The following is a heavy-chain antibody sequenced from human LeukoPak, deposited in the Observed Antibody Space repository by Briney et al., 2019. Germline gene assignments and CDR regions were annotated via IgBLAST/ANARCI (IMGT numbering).Heavy chain of an antibody. V-gene: IGHV3-74*01. Sequence: GGSLRLSCAASGFTFSSYWMHWVRQVPGKGLVWVSRINSDASSTNYADSVKGRFTISRDNAKNTLYLQMNSLRAEDTAVYYCTRVRGYDFDFWGQGTLVTVSS. CDR2: INSDASST. J-gene: IGHJ4*02. CDR1: GFTFSSYW. CDR3: TRVRGYDFDF. D-gene: IGHD5-12*01.